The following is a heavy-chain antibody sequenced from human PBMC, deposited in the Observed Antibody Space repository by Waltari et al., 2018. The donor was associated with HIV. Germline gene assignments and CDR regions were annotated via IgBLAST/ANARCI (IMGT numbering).Heavy chain of an antibody. D-gene: IGHD2-8*02. CDR2: VYWHGEK. V-gene: IGHV2-5*01. CDR3: AHSLGRGGVFFDY. J-gene: IGHJ4*02. CDR1: GFSLNTAGVG. Sequence: QVTLKESGPAAVKPSQTLTLTCSFSGFSLNTAGVGVGWGRQPPGKALEWLAVVYWHGEKRYSPSLSSRLNVTKDTSRNQVILTVTNVVPLDTGTYFCAHSLGRGGVFFDYWGQGALVTVSS.